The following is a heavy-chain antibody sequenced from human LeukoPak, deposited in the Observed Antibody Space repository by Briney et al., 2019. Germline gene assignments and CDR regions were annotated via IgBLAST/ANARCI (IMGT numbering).Heavy chain of an antibody. CDR3: AASVVPAPKGDYYYYMDV. V-gene: IGHV1-69*13. CDR2: IIPIFGTA. J-gene: IGHJ6*03. D-gene: IGHD2-2*01. Sequence: SVKVSCKASGGTFSSYAISWARQAPGQGLEWMGGIIPIFGTANYAQKFQGRVTIAADESTSTAYMELSSLRSEDTAVYYCAASVVPAPKGDYYYYMDVWGKGTTVTVSS. CDR1: GGTFSSYA.